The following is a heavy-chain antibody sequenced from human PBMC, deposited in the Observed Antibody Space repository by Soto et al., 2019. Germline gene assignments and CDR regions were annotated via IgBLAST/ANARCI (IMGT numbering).Heavy chain of an antibody. D-gene: IGHD2-21*01. V-gene: IGHV1-46*01. J-gene: IGHJ4*02. Sequence: GASVKVSCKASGYTFTSYYMHWVRQAPGQGLEWMGIINPSGGSTSYAQKFQGRVTMTRDTSTSTVYMELSSLRSEDTAVYYCAKDLVNSSDCSPYYFDYWGQGTLVTVSS. CDR3: AKDLVNSSDCSPYYFDY. CDR1: GYTFTSYY. CDR2: INPSGGST.